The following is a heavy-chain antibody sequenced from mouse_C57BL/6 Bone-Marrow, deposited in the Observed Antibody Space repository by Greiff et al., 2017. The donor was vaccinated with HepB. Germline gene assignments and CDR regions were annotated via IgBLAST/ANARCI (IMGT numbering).Heavy chain of an antibody. CDR3: ARSPYYDYDEGGFAY. V-gene: IGHV1-55*01. CDR2: IYPGSGST. Sequence: QVQLQQPGAELVKPGASVKMSCKASGYTFTSYWITWVKQRPGQGLEWIGDIYPGSGSTNYNEKFKSKATLTVDTSSSTAYMQLSSLTSEDSAVYYCARSPYYDYDEGGFAYWGQGTLVTVAA. J-gene: IGHJ3*01. D-gene: IGHD2-4*01. CDR1: GYTFTSYW.